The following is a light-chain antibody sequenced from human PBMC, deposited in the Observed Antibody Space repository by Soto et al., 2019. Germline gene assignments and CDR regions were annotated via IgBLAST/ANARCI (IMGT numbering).Light chain of an antibody. Sequence: EVVMTQSPATVSVSPGEGVTLSCRASQTISNDLAWYQQKPGQAPRLLIYGASTRATGVPARFSGGGSGTECTRTISSLQSEDFAVYYCQQNNTWPPVTFGGGTKVEIK. J-gene: IGKJ4*01. CDR3: QQNNTWPPVT. CDR1: QTISND. CDR2: GAS. V-gene: IGKV3-15*01.